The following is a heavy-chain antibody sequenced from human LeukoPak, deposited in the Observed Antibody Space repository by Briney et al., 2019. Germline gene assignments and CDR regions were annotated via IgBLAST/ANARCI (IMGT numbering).Heavy chain of an antibody. CDR1: GGSISSSSYY. J-gene: IGHJ4*02. CDR2: IYSGGST. D-gene: IGHD6-13*01. CDR3: AKSSSWLQGSFDY. Sequence: ETLSLTCTVSGGSISSSSYYWGWIRQPPGKGLEWVSVIYSGGSTYYADSVKGRFTISRDNSKNTLYLQMNSLRAEDTAVYYCAKSSSWLQGSFDYWGQGTLVTVSS. V-gene: IGHV3-53*01.